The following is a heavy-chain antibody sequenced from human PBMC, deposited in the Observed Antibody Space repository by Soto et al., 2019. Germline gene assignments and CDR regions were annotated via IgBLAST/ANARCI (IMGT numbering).Heavy chain of an antibody. CDR1: YGSISSSNYD. CDR2: IYHSGST. D-gene: IGHD3-22*01. CDR3: ARIPPRIVVVITVGGAFDI. V-gene: IGHV4-39*07. J-gene: IGHJ3*02. Sequence: SQPLSVIWTVSYGSISSSNYDWGFINQSPVKGLEGIGNIYHSGSTYYSPSLKSRVNISVDKSKNQFSLRLNSATAADTAVYYCARIPPRIVVVITVGGAFDIWGQGTMVTVSS.